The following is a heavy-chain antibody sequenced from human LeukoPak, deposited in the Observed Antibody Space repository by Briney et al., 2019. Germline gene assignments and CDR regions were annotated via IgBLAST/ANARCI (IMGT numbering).Heavy chain of an antibody. CDR3: ARGLNDFWSGYYFEYGMDV. D-gene: IGHD3-3*01. CDR1: GGSFSGYY. J-gene: IGHJ6*02. V-gene: IGHV4-34*01. CDR2: INHSGST. Sequence: KTSETLSLTCAVYGGSFSGYYWSWIRQPPGEGLEWIGEINHSGSTNYNPSLKSRVTISVDTSKNQFSLKLSSVTAADTAVYYCARGLNDFWSGYYFEYGMDVWGQGTTVTVSS.